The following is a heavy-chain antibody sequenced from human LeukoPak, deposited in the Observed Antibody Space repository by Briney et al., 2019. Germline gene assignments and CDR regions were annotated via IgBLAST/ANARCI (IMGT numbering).Heavy chain of an antibody. V-gene: IGHV3-48*01. Sequence: GGSLRLSCAASGFTFSSYSMNWVRRAPGKGLEWVSYISSSSSTIDYADSVKGRFTISRDNAKNSLYLQMNSLRAEDTAVYYCARDYGWYSWSYLVAFDIWGQGTMVTVSS. CDR3: ARDYGWYSWSYLVAFDI. CDR1: GFTFSSYS. D-gene: IGHD1-26*01. CDR2: ISSSSSTI. J-gene: IGHJ3*02.